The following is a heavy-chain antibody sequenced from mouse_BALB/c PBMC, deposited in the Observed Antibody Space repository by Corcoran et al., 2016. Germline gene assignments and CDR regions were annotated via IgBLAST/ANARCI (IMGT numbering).Heavy chain of an antibody. CDR1: GYTFTNYG. CDR2: INTYTGEP. V-gene: IGHV9-3-1*01. J-gene: IGHJ4*01. Sequence: QIQLVQSGPELKKPGETVKISCKASGYTFTNYGMNWVKQAPGKGLKWMGWINTYTGEPTYADDFKGRFAFSLETSASTAYLQINTLKNEDTATYFCARGPYAMDYWGQGTSVTVSS. CDR3: ARGPYAMDY.